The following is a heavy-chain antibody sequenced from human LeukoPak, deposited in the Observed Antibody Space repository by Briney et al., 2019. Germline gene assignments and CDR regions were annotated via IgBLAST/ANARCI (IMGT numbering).Heavy chain of an antibody. J-gene: IGHJ4*02. V-gene: IGHV3-15*01. D-gene: IGHD3-10*01. CDR1: GFLFHTAW. Sequence: PGGSLRLSCSASGFLFHTAWFSWVRQAPGKGLEWVGLIKSKVDDETSDYAAPVKGRFTISRDDSKNTMYLHMSGLKAEDTAVYYCTTDLPGAEDYWGQGTRVIVSS. CDR2: IKSKVDDETS. CDR3: TTDLPGAEDY.